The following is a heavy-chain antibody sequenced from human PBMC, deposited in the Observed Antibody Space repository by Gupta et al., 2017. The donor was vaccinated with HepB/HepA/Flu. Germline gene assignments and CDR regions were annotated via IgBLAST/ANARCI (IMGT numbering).Heavy chain of an antibody. CDR2: VTASGGVA. CDR1: GILFSPSE. CDR3: AREIPGCGGDCNDY. Sequence: EVQLVESGGGLVQPGGSLRLSCEASGILFSPSEMNWVRQAPGMGPEWIAYVTASGGVAYYADSVKGRFTVSKDNARNSLYLHMNSLRVEDTALYYCAREIPGCGGDCNDYWGQGTRVTVSS. V-gene: IGHV3-48*03. J-gene: IGHJ4*02. D-gene: IGHD2-21*02.